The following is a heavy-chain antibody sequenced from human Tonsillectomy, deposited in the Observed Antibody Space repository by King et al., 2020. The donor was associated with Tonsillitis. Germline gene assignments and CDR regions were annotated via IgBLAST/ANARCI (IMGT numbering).Heavy chain of an antibody. CDR2: IYWDDDK. CDR1: GFSLTTSGVG. V-gene: IGHV2-5*02. J-gene: IGHJ3*01. CDR3: ARIHSGFFAPSPIRDAFDL. D-gene: IGHD3-3*01. Sequence: ITLKESGPTLVKPTQTLTLTCSFSGFSLTTSGVGVGWIRQPPGKALEWLALIYWDDDKRYRPSLKTRLTISKDTSKDQVVLTMTNVDPVDTATYFCARIHSGFFAPSPIRDAFDLWGQGTMVTVSS.